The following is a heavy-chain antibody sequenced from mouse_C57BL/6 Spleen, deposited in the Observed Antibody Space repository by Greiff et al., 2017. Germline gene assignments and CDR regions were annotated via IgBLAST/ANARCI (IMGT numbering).Heavy chain of an antibody. CDR1: GYTFTSYW. J-gene: IGHJ4*01. V-gene: IGHV1-80*01. Sequence: QVQLQQPGAELVKPGASVKMSCKASGYTFTSYWITWVKQRPGQGLEWIGQIYPGDGDTNYNGKFKGKATLTADKSSSTAYMQLSSLTSEDSAVYFCARGGRSPNAMDGWGQGTSVTVSS. CDR3: ARGGRSPNAMDG. CDR2: IYPGDGDT. D-gene: IGHD1-1*01.